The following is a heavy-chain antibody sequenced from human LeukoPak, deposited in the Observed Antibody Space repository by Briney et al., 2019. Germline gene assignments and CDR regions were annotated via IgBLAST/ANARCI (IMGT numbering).Heavy chain of an antibody. Sequence: ASVKVSCKASGYTFTNFYIFWVRQAPGQGLEWMGIINPSGGTTTYAQKFQGRVTTTADKSTSTAYMELSSLRSEDTAVYYCARVWGSYSSGYYGMDVWGQGTTVTVSS. V-gene: IGHV1-46*01. CDR3: ARVWGSYSSGYYGMDV. J-gene: IGHJ6*02. CDR1: GYTFTNFY. CDR2: INPSGGTT. D-gene: IGHD6-19*01.